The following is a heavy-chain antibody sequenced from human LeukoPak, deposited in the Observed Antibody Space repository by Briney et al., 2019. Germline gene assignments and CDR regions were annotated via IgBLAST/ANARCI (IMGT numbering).Heavy chain of an antibody. J-gene: IGHJ5*02. CDR1: GYTFTGYY. CDR3: ARRGPTYGSKYNWFDP. Sequence: ASVKVSCKASGYTFTGYYIHWVRQAPGQGLEWMGRINPNSGGTNYAQKFQGRVTMTRDTSISTAYMELSRVRSDDTAVYYCARRGPTYGSKYNWFDPWGQGTLVTVSS. V-gene: IGHV1-2*06. D-gene: IGHD4/OR15-4a*01. CDR2: INPNSGGT.